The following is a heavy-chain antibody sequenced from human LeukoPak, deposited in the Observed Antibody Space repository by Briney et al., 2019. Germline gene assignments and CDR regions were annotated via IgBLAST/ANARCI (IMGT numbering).Heavy chain of an antibody. CDR1: GFTFSSYA. J-gene: IGHJ5*02. CDR3: ARGPSGRAMVSWFDP. Sequence: GGPLRLSCAASGFTFSSYAMHWVRQAPGKGLEWVAVISYDGSNKYYADSVKGRFTISRDNSKNTLYLQMNSLRAEDTAVYYCARGPSGRAMVSWFDPWGQGTLVTVSS. D-gene: IGHD5-18*01. V-gene: IGHV3-30-3*01. CDR2: ISYDGSNK.